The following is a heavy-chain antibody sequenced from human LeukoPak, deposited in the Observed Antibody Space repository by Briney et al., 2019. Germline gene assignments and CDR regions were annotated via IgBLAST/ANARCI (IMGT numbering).Heavy chain of an antibody. V-gene: IGHV1-2*02. D-gene: IGHD3-10*01. CDR1: GYTFTGYY. Sequence: ASVKVSRKASGYTFTGYYMHWVRQAPGQGLEWMGWINPNSGGTNYAQKFQGRVTMTRDTSISTAYMELSRLRSDDTAVYYCARERFGELDYYYYGMDVWGQGTTVTVSS. CDR2: INPNSGGT. J-gene: IGHJ6*02. CDR3: ARERFGELDYYYYGMDV.